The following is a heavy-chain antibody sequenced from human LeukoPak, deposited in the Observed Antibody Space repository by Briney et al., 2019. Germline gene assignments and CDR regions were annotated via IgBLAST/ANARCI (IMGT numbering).Heavy chain of an antibody. V-gene: IGHV1-2*02. CDR1: GYTFSGYY. CDR3: ARADEDTAMDPFDY. Sequence: APVKVSCKASGYTFSGYYMHWVRQALGQGLEWMGWINPNSGGTNYAQKFQGRVTMTRDTSISTAYMELSRLRSDDTAVYYCARADEDTAMDPFDYWGQGTLVTVSS. J-gene: IGHJ4*02. D-gene: IGHD5-18*01. CDR2: INPNSGGT.